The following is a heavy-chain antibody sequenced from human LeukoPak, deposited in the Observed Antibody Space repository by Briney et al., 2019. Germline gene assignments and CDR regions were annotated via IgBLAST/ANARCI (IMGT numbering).Heavy chain of an antibody. D-gene: IGHD3-9*01. V-gene: IGHV4-61*02. CDR1: GGSISSGSYY. Sequence: SETLSLTCTVSGGSISSGSYYWSWIRQPAGKGLEWIGRIYTSGSTNYNPSLKSRGTISVDTSKNQFSLKLSSVTAADTAVYYCARGYDILTGYFDYWGQETLVTVSS. CDR2: IYTSGST. CDR3: ARGYDILTGYFDY. J-gene: IGHJ4*02.